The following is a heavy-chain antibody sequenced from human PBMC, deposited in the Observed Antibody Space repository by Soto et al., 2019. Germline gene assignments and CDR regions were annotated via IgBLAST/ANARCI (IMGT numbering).Heavy chain of an antibody. V-gene: IGHV4-61*01. Sequence: QVQLQESGPGLVKPSETLSLTCTVSGGSVSSGSYYWSWIRQPPGKGLEWIGYIYYSGSTNYNPSLKSRVTISVDTSKNPFSLKLRSVTAADTAVYYCARRILYGSYYYGMDVWGQGTTVTVSS. CDR3: ARRILYGSYYYGMDV. CDR1: GGSVSSGSYY. CDR2: IYYSGST. J-gene: IGHJ6*02. D-gene: IGHD2-8*02.